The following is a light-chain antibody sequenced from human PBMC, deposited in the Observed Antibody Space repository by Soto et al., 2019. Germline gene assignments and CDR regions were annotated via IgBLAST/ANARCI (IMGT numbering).Light chain of an antibody. V-gene: IGKV3D-20*02. CDR3: QQRSNWPIT. CDR2: GAS. CDR1: QSVSSDY. J-gene: IGKJ5*01. Sequence: EIVLTQSPDTLSLSPGERATLSCRASQSVSSDYLVWYQQKPGLPPRLLIYGASRRATGIPDRFSGSGSGTDFTLTISSLEPEDFAVYYCQQRSNWPITFGQGTRLEI.